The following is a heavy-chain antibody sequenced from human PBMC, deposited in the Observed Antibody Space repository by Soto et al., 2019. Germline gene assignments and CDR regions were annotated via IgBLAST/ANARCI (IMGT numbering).Heavy chain of an antibody. CDR2: IYTSGST. D-gene: IGHD3-3*01. CDR1: GGSISSYY. V-gene: IGHV4-4*07. J-gene: IGHJ6*02. Sequence: SETLSLTCTVAGGSISSYYWSWIRQPAGRGLEWIGRIYTSGSTNYNPSLKSRVTMSVDTSKNQFSLKLSSVTAADTAVYYCARDQGGYDFFYGMDVWGQGTTVTVSS. CDR3: ARDQGGYDFFYGMDV.